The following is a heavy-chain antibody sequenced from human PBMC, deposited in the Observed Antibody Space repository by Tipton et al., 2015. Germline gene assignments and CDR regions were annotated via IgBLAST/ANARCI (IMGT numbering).Heavy chain of an antibody. CDR1: GFTFSSYA. Sequence: SLRLSCAASGFTFSSYAMTWVRQAPGKGLEWVSAISDSGGTTYYADSVKGRFTISRDNSNNTVYLQMDSLRVEDTAVYYCARQKSSGSPFDPWGHVTQVTVS. CDR3: ARQKSSGSPFDP. V-gene: IGHV3-23*01. D-gene: IGHD3-22*01. J-gene: IGHJ5*02. CDR2: ISDSGGTT.